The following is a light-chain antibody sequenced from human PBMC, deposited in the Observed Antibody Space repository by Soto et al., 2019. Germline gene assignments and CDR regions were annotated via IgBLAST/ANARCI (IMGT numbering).Light chain of an antibody. CDR2: GAS. J-gene: IGKJ3*01. CDR1: QIVNSIY. CDR3: QQYGISPPEFT. V-gene: IGKV3-20*01. Sequence: EIVLTQSPDPLSLSPGQRATLSCRASQIVNSIYFAWYQHIPGQAPRLRLVGASSRVTCIQDRFSGSGSGTDFTLTISRLEPEDFAVYYSQQYGISPPEFTVGPGTKVD.